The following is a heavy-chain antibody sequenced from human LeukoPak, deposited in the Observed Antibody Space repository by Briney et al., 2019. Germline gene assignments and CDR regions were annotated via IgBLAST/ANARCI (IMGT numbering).Heavy chain of an antibody. V-gene: IGHV3-23*01. Sequence: PGGSLRLSCAASGFTFSKLGMTWVRQAPGKGLEWVSAIDASGRNTHYADSVRGRFSISRDNSKNTVILQMNSLRAEDTAVYYCAKGPIYDILTGWRKTHNAFDIWGQGTMVTVSS. J-gene: IGHJ3*02. D-gene: IGHD3-9*01. CDR3: AKGPIYDILTGWRKTHNAFDI. CDR2: IDASGRNT. CDR1: GFTFSKLG.